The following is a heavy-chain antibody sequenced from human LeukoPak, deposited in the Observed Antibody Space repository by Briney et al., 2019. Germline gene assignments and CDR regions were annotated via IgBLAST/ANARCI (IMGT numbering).Heavy chain of an antibody. Sequence: GGSLRLSCAASGFTFSSYSMNWVRQAPGKGLEWVSSISSSSSYIYYADSVKGRFTISRDNAKNSLYLQMNSLRAEDTAVYYCARFLCGGDCSPPYYYYGMDVWGQGTTVTVSS. CDR1: GFTFSSYS. V-gene: IGHV3-21*01. D-gene: IGHD2-21*02. CDR2: ISSSSSYI. J-gene: IGHJ6*02. CDR3: ARFLCGGDCSPPYYYYGMDV.